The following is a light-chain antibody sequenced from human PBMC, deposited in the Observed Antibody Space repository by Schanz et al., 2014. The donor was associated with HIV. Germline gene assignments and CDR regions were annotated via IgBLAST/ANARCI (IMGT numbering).Light chain of an antibody. J-gene: IGKJ1*01. CDR2: WAS. CDR1: QSILSSSNNKNY. V-gene: IGKV4-1*01. CDR3: QQYYSAPRT. Sequence: DIVMTQSPDSLAVSLGERATVNCKSSQSILSSSNNKNYLAWFQQKPGQSPKLVISWASTRESGVPDRFSGSGSGTDFTLTISSLQAEDVAVYYCQQYYSAPRTFGQGTKVEI.